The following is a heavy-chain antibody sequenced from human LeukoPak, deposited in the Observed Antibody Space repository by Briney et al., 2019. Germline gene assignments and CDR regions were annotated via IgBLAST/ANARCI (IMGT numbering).Heavy chain of an antibody. CDR1: GGSISNYF. V-gene: IGHV4-59*08. D-gene: IGHD6-13*01. CDR2: IYYSGST. Sequence: PSETLSLTCTVSGGSISNYFWSWIRQPPGEGLEWIGYIYYSGSTNYNPSLKSRVTISVDTSKNQFSLKLSSVTAADTAVYYCARRGAGTIRFDYWGQGTLVTASS. J-gene: IGHJ4*02. CDR3: ARRGAGTIRFDY.